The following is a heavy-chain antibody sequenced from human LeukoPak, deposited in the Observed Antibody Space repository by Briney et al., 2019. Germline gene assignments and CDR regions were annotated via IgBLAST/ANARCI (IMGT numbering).Heavy chain of an antibody. CDR2: INQDGTER. CDR1: GFTFSSYW. CDR3: ARLSGRRFDY. Sequence: PGGSLRLSCAASGFTFSSYWMSWVRQAPGKGLEWVANINQDGTERYYVDSVKGRFTISRDNAKNSLYLQMNSLRAEDTAVYYCARLSGRRFDYWGQGTLVTVSS. D-gene: IGHD3-10*01. J-gene: IGHJ4*02. V-gene: IGHV3-7*05.